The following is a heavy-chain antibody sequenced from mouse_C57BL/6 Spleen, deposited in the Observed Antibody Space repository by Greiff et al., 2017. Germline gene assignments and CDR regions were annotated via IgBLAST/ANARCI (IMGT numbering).Heavy chain of an antibody. Sequence: DVKLQESGGGLVQPGGSMKLSCVASGFTFSNYWMNWVRQSPEKGLEWVAQIRLKSDNYATHYAESVKGRFTISRDDSKSSVYLQMNNLRAEDTGIYYCTAPLYDGYYAWFAYWGQGTLVTVSA. D-gene: IGHD2-3*01. CDR3: TAPLYDGYYAWFAY. J-gene: IGHJ3*01. CDR2: IRLKSDNYAT. V-gene: IGHV6-3*01. CDR1: GFTFSNYW.